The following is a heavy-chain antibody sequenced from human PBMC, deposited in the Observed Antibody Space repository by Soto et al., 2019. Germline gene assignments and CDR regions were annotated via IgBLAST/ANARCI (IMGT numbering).Heavy chain of an antibody. V-gene: IGHV4-38-2*01. CDR3: ARGENDAFDF. CDR2: FYRSGNT. Sequence: SETLSLTCAVSGYSINNGYYWGWIRQPPGKRLEWIGSFYRSGNTYYNPSLKSRVTISVDTSKNQFSLKLISVTAADTAGYYCARGENDAFDFWGQGTMVTVSS. J-gene: IGHJ3*01. CDR1: GYSINNGYY.